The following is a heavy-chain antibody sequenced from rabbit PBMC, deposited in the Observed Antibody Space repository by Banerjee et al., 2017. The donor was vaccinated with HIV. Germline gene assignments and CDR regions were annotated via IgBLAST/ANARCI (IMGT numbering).Heavy chain of an antibody. J-gene: IGHJ3*01. CDR3: TRGSAYAGAGYAL. CDR1: GFDFSSSYY. V-gene: IGHV1S40*01. D-gene: IGHD4-2*01. Sequence: QSLEESGGDLVKPGASLTVTCTASGFDFSSSYYMSWVRQAPGKGLEWIGIIYAGKGSTDYASWVNGRFTISSDNAQNTVDLQMNSLTAADTATCFCTRGSAYAGAGYALWGQGTLVTVS. CDR2: IYAGKGST.